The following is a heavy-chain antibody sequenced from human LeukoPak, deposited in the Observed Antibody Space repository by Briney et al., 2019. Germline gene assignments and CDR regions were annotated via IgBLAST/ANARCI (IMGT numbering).Heavy chain of an antibody. J-gene: IGHJ3*02. V-gene: IGHV3-48*03. Sequence: GGSLRLSCTASGFTFHNYEMNWVRQAPGKGLECLAFIDARSTTIYYADSVKGRFTISRDNAKNSLYLQINNLRVEDTAVYYCARGPYGGLSDTFDIWGQGTAVTVSS. CDR3: ARGPYGGLSDTFDI. D-gene: IGHD4-23*01. CDR1: GFTFHNYE. CDR2: IDARSTTI.